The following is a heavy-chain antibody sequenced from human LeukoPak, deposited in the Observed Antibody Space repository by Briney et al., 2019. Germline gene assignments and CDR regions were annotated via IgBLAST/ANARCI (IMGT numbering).Heavy chain of an antibody. D-gene: IGHD3-10*01. V-gene: IGHV4-34*01. CDR3: ARGYYGSGSHCCHMDV. CDR2: INHSGST. CDR1: VGSFSGYY. J-gene: IGHJ6*03. Sequence: SETLSLTCAVYVGSFSGYYWSWIRQPPGKGLEWIGEINHSGSTNYNSSLKSRVTIPVDTSKNQFSLKLSSVTAADTAVYYCARGYYGSGSHCCHMDVWGKGTTITVS.